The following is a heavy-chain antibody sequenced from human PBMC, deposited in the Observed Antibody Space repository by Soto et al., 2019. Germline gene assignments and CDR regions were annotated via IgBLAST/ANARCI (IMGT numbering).Heavy chain of an antibody. V-gene: IGHV5-51*01. CDR3: ARRIYGANDY. CDR2: IYPADSDI. J-gene: IGHJ4*02. Sequence: GESLKISCKGSGYSFTNHWIDWVRQIPGKGLQWMGVIYPADSDIKYSPSFQGHVTLSVDKSTSTAYLQWSGLKASDTGVYFCARRIYGANDYWGQGTQVTVSS. CDR1: GYSFTNHW. D-gene: IGHD4-17*01.